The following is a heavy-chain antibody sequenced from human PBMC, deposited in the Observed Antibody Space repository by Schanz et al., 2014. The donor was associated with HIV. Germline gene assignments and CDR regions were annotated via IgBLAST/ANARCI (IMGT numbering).Heavy chain of an antibody. D-gene: IGHD2-21*01. CDR1: GSTFPDID. Sequence: QVRLAQSGAEVKRPGALVTVSCSAVGSTFPDIDINWVRRAAGQGLEWMAWINPKSGNTGYAQRFQGRDSLPLLSSKRTISFFLSGLTSEDTAVSSSPRAGLWYNAGDFYGSAFDVWGPGTAVTVSS. V-gene: IGHV1-8*01. CDR3: PRAGLWYNAGDFYGSAFDV. J-gene: IGHJ3*01. CDR2: INPKSGNT.